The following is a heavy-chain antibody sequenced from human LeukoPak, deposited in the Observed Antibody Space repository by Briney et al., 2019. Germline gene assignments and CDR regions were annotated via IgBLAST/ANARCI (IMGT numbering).Heavy chain of an antibody. CDR1: GASISSYY. V-gene: IGHV4-59*01. J-gene: IGHJ1*01. CDR2: SHYSGST. D-gene: IGHD6-6*01. CDR3: ARIDVDSSSSSEYFQH. Sequence: PSETLSLTCTVSGASISSYYWSWIRQPPGKGLERIGYSHYSGSTNYNPSLKSRVTISVDTSKNQFSLKLSSVTAADTAVYYCARIDVDSSSSSEYFQHWGQGTQVTVSS.